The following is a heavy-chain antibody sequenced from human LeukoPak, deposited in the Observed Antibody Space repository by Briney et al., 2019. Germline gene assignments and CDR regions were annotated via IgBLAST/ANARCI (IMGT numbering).Heavy chain of an antibody. CDR3: ACRGYTYGSDFDN. CDR1: GVSISSGSYY. J-gene: IGHJ4*02. D-gene: IGHD5-18*01. CDR2: IYYIANT. Sequence: SETLSLTCAVSGVSISSGSYYWDWIRQPPGKGLEWVGTIYYIANTYYNPSLKGRVTISVGTSNNLFSLQLNSVTAADTAVYYCACRGYTYGSDFDNWGQGTLVTVSS. V-gene: IGHV4-39*01.